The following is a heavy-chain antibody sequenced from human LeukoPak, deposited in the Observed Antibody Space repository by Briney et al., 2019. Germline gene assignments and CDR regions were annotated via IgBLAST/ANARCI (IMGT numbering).Heavy chain of an antibody. CDR3: ARDVGTIFGVVIDRYYYYYMDV. CDR1: GGVFTSYA. J-gene: IGHJ6*03. V-gene: IGHV1-69*01. Sequence: GASVKVSCKASGGVFTSYAISWVRQAPGQGLEWMGAVIPVFGTLDYAQSFQGRVTFTADESTSTAYTELKNLGSDDTAVYYCARDVGTIFGVVIDRYYYYYMDVWGSGTTVTVSS. D-gene: IGHD3-3*01. CDR2: VIPVFGTL.